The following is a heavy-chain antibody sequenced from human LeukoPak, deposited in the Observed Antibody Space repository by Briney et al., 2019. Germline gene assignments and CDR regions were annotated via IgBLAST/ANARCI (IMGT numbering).Heavy chain of an antibody. V-gene: IGHV6-1*01. J-gene: IGHJ4*02. CDR2: TYYRSKWFI. Sequence: QTLSLTCALSGGSWACISTAWNWNRPSPSRVPQVRGRTYYRSKWFIDYAVSVKSRITITPDASRNQFSLKLSSVTAADTAVYYCVLGLATGGVVFDYWGQGTLVTVSS. D-gene: IGHD2-15*01. CDR3: VLGLATGGVVFDY. CDR1: GGSWACISTA.